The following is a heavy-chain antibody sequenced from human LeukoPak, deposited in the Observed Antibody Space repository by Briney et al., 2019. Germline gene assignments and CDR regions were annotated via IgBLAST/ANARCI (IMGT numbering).Heavy chain of an antibody. Sequence: PSETLSLTCAVYGGSFSGYYWSWIRQPPGKGLEWIGEINHSGSTNYNPSLKSRVTISVDTSKNQFSLKLSSVTAADTAVYYCARGSSGLGYCSGGSCYFYYYYYYMDVWGKGTTVTISS. D-gene: IGHD2-15*01. CDR3: ARGSSGLGYCSGGSCYFYYYYYYMDV. CDR2: INHSGST. CDR1: GGSFSGYY. V-gene: IGHV4-34*01. J-gene: IGHJ6*03.